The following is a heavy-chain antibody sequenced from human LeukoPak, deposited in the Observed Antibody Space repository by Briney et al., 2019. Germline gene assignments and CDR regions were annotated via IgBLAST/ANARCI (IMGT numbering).Heavy chain of an antibody. Sequence: LETLSLTCAVSGGSISSYYWSWIRQPPGKGLEWIGYIYYSGSTNYNPSLKSRVTISVDTSKNQFSLKLSSVTAADTAVYYCARERNTLLWFGELGTWGQGTLVTVSS. CDR3: ARERNTLLWFGELGT. J-gene: IGHJ4*02. CDR2: IYYSGST. CDR1: GGSISSYY. D-gene: IGHD3-10*01. V-gene: IGHV4-59*01.